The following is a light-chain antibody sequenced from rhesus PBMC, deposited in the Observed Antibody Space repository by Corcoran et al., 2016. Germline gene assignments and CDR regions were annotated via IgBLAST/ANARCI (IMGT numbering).Light chain of an antibody. Sequence: DIQMTQSPSSLSASVGDKVTITCRASQGISSWLAWYQQKPGKAPKLLIYKAFSLQGGVPSRFSGGGSGTDFTLTIRRLQPEDVATYYCLQYTSSPYSFGQGTKLEIK. CDR1: QGISSW. J-gene: IGKJ2*01. CDR3: LQYTSSPYS. CDR2: KAF. V-gene: IGKV1-22*01.